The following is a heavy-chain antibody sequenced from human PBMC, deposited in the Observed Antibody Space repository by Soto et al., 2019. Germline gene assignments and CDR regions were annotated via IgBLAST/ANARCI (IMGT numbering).Heavy chain of an antibody. J-gene: IGHJ5*02. CDR1: GFTFSDSW. Sequence: EVQLVESGGGLVQPGGSLRLSCTASGFTFSDSWMTWVRQAPGKGLEWVARIKPDESEKKYADSVKGRFSISRDNAKNSMYFHMDSLRGEDTAVYYCVRGGSNYASWGQGTLVTVSS. D-gene: IGHD4-4*01. V-gene: IGHV3-7*01. CDR3: VRGGSNYAS. CDR2: IKPDESEK.